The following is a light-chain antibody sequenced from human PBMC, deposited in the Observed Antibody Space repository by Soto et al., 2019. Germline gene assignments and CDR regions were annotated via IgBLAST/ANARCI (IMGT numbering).Light chain of an antibody. CDR2: GSS. CDR1: QSVSNNY. CDR3: QQYGSSPPYT. Sequence: EVVLTQSPGTLSLSPGERATLSCRASQSVSNNYLAWYQQKPGQAPRLLIFGSSDRATGIPDRFSGSGSGTDLTLIISRLEPEDFAVYYCQQYGSSPPYTFGQGTKLEIK. J-gene: IGKJ2*01. V-gene: IGKV3-20*01.